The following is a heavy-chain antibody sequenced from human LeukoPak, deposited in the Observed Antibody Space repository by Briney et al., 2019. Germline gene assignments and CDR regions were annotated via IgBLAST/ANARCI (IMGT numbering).Heavy chain of an antibody. CDR3: AKAVAAWRGYFDY. D-gene: IGHD6-13*01. CDR2: LYTGGDT. J-gene: IGHJ4*02. V-gene: IGHV3-53*01. CDR1: GFSVSAHY. Sequence: PGGSLILSCAVSGFSVSAHYMSWVRQAPGKGLECVSFLYTGGDTYYADSVKGRFTISRDNSKNTLYLQMNGLRAEDTAVYYCAKAVAAWRGYFDYWGQGTLVTVSS.